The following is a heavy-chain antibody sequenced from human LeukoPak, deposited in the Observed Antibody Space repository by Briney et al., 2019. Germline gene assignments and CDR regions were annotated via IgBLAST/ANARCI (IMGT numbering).Heavy chain of an antibody. V-gene: IGHV4-59*01. J-gene: IGHJ5*02. Sequence: PSETLSLTCTVSGDSISSYYWSWIRQPPGKGLEWIGYIYYSGSTNYNPSLKSRVTISVDTSKNQFSLKLSSVTAADTAVYYCARLGTTGNWVDPWGQGTLVTVSS. CDR2: IYYSGST. CDR3: ARLGTTGNWVDP. CDR1: GDSISSYY. D-gene: IGHD4-17*01.